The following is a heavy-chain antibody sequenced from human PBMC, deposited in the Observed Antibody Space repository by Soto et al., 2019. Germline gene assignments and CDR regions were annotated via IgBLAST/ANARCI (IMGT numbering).Heavy chain of an antibody. CDR1: GYTFTSYA. V-gene: IGHV1-3*01. CDR2: INAGNGNT. Sequence: QVQLVQSGAEVKKPGASVKVSCKASGYTFTSYAMHWVRQAPGQRLEWMGWINAGNGNTKYSQKFQGRVTITRDTSASTAYMELTSLRSEDTAVYYCARSSGYYYVDYWAREPWSPSPQ. J-gene: IGHJ4*02. D-gene: IGHD3-22*01. CDR3: ARSSGYYYVDY.